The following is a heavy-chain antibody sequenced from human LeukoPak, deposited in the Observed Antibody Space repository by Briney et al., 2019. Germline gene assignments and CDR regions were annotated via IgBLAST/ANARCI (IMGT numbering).Heavy chain of an antibody. J-gene: IGHJ4*02. D-gene: IGHD6-19*01. Sequence: PGGSLTLPCAPSGFTFSKYWMLWLRQAPGKGLESVSRINTDGTVTTYADSVKGRFTVSRDNADNTMFLQMNSVRDEDTAVYYCATKQWLAPPPDSWGQGTPVTVSS. V-gene: IGHV3-74*01. CDR1: GFTFSKYW. CDR2: INTDGTVT. CDR3: ATKQWLAPPPDS.